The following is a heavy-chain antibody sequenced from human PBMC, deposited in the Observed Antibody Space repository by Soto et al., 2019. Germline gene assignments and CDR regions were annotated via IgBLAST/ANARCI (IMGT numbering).Heavy chain of an antibody. CDR2: VWYDGSKQ. CDR1: GFTFSHYG. D-gene: IGHD2-8*01. J-gene: IGHJ4*02. CDR3: ARDNDRSRQFPYFDY. V-gene: IGHV3-33*01. Sequence: ESGGGVVQPGRSLRRSCAASGFTFSHYGIDWVRQAPVKGLEWVAGVWYDGSKQYYADSLKGRFTIFRDNSKNRVYLQMNSLRPEDTAVDYWARDNDRSRQFPYFDYCSQGILVTVSS.